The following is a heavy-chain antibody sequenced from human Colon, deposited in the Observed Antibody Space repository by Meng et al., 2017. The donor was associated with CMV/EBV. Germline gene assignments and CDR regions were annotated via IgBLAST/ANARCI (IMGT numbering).Heavy chain of an antibody. V-gene: IGHV4-34*01. J-gene: IGHJ4*02. Sequence: QVQLQQWGAXLLKPXXXLSLTCAGYGGSFSGYYWSWIRQPPGKGLEWIGEINHSGSTNYNPSLKSRVTISVDTSKNQFSLKLSSVTAADTAVYYCARVTMIVGVIDYWGPGTLVTVSS. CDR3: ARVTMIVGVIDY. CDR1: GGSFSGYY. D-gene: IGHD3-22*01. CDR2: INHSGST.